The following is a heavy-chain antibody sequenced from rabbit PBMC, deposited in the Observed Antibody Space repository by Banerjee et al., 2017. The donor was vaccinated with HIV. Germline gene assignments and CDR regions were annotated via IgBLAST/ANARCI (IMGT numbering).Heavy chain of an antibody. V-gene: IGHV1S45*01. CDR1: GFTLSSYW. Sequence: QEQLEESGGDLVKPGRSLTLTCTASGFTLSSYWMCWVRQAPGKGLEWIGCIYTSSGSAYYANWAKGRFTISKTSSTTVTLQMTSLTVADTATYFCARAYDDYGDYFNLWGPGTLVTVS. CDR3: ARAYDDYGDYFNL. J-gene: IGHJ4*01. D-gene: IGHD2-1*01. CDR2: IYTSSGSA.